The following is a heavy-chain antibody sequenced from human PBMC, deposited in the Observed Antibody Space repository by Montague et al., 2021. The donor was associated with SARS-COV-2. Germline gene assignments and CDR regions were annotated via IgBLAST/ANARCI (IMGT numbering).Heavy chain of an antibody. J-gene: IGHJ4*02. Sequence: SLRLSCSASGFTFSSYAMHWVRQAPGKGLEWVSDISSNGSTIYYXDSVKGRFTISRDNAKNSLYLQMNSLRAEDTAVYYCARDRAIFTVFGVDIPNFDYWGRGTLVTVSS. D-gene: IGHD3-3*01. CDR2: ISSNGSTI. CDR3: ARDRAIFTVFGVDIPNFDY. V-gene: IGHV3-48*03. CDR1: GFTFSSYA.